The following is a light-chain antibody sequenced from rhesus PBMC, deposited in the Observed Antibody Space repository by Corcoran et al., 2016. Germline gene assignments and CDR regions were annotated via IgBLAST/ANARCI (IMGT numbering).Light chain of an antibody. CDR3: QQYYSAPRA. V-gene: IGKV1-21*01. CDR2: KAD. CDR1: QGINSW. Sequence: DIQMTQSPSSLSAPVGDRVTITCRASQGINSWLAWYQQKPGKAPKLLIYKADCVQSGAPSRISGRGSGTAFTLPIRSLLPENFAAYFCQQYYSAPRAFGHWTTVDI. J-gene: IGKJ1*01.